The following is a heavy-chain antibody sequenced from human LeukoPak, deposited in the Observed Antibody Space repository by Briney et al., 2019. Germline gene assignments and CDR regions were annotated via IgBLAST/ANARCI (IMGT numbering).Heavy chain of an antibody. V-gene: IGHV4-4*07. CDR1: GGSISSYC. D-gene: IGHD5-12*01. J-gene: IGHJ6*03. CDR2: IYTSGST. Sequence: PSETLSLTCTVSGGSISSYCWSWIRQPAGKGLEWIGRIYTSGSTNYNPSLKSRVTISVDTSKNQFSLKLSSVTAADTAVYYCARDSGYDTPDYYYYYYMDVWGKGTTVTISS. CDR3: ARDSGYDTPDYYYYYYMDV.